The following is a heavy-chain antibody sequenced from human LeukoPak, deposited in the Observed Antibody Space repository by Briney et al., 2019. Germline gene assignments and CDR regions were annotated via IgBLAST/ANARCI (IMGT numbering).Heavy chain of an antibody. J-gene: IGHJ5*02. CDR1: GGSISSGGYS. CDR2: IYHSGST. CDR3: ARFISSLWFVELLNWFDP. D-gene: IGHD3-10*01. V-gene: IGHV4-30-2*01. Sequence: SETLSLTCAVSGGSISSGGYSWSWIRQPPGKGLEWIGYIYHSGSTYYNPSLKSRVTISVDRSKNQFSLKLSSVTAADTAVYYCARFISSLWFVELLNWFDPWGQGTLVTVSS.